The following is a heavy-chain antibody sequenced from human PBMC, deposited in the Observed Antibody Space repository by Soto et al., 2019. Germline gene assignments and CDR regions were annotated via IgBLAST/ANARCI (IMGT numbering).Heavy chain of an antibody. D-gene: IGHD3-22*01. V-gene: IGHV3-66*01. Sequence: GGYLRLSCAASGFTVSHNYMTWVRQAPGKGLEWVSVIYSGGSTYYADSVKGRFTLSRDNSKNTLYLQMNSLRAEGTAVYYCARGYDSSGFYYDYWGQGTLVTVSS. CDR2: IYSGGST. CDR1: GFTVSHNY. J-gene: IGHJ4*02. CDR3: ARGYDSSGFYYDY.